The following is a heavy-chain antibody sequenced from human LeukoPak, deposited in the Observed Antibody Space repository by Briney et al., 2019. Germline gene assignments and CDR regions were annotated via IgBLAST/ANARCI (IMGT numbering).Heavy chain of an antibody. D-gene: IGHD1-26*01. CDR2: LSWNSGSI. Sequence: GGSLRLSCAASGFTFDDYAMHWVRQAPGKGLEWVSGLSWNSGSIGYADSVKGRFTISRDNAKNSLYLQMNSLRAGDTAVYYCAKDNSGSYYVYGTGDYWGQGTLVTVSS. V-gene: IGHV3-9*01. CDR1: GFTFDDYA. CDR3: AKDNSGSYYVYGTGDY. J-gene: IGHJ4*02.